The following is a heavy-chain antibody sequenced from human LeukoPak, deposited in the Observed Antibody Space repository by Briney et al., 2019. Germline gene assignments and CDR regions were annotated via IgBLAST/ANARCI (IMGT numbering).Heavy chain of an antibody. Sequence: GGSLRLSCAASGFSFSAYTMYWVRQAAGKGLEWVSVISSGSDLIYYADSMKGRFTISRDNNRNSVFLQLNSLRTDDSALYYCAKVLLAGEGDSSIYRPLDFWGQGTLVTVSS. CDR2: ISSGSDLI. CDR1: GFSFSAYT. V-gene: IGHV3-21*04. D-gene: IGHD3-16*01. CDR3: AKVLLAGEGDSSIYRPLDF. J-gene: IGHJ4*02.